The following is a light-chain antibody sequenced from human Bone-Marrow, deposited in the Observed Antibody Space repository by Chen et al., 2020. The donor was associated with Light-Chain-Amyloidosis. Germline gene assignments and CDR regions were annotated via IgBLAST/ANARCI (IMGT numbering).Light chain of an antibody. CDR3: QVWGRSSDRPV. V-gene: IGLV3-21*02. CDR1: NIASTS. J-gene: IGLJ3*02. CDR2: DDR. Sequence: SYVLTQPSSVSVAPGQTATIACGGNNIASTSVHWYQQTPGQAPLLVVYDDRDRPSGIPERLSGANSGDTAGRTGSRVEAGDEAGYYCQVWGRSSDRPVFGGGTKLTVL.